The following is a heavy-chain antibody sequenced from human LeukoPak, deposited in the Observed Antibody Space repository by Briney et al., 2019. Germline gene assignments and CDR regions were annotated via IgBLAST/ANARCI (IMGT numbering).Heavy chain of an antibody. J-gene: IGHJ6*02. CDR2: TYYRSKWYN. CDR3: ARGGTYYYGMDV. D-gene: IGHD1-14*01. CDR1: GDSVSSNSAA. Sequence: SQTLSLTCVISGDSVSSNSAAWNWIRQSPSRGLEWLGRTYYRSKWYNDYAVSVKSRITINPDTSKNQFSLHLNSVTPEDTALYYCARGGTYYYGMDVWGQGTTVTVSS. V-gene: IGHV6-1*01.